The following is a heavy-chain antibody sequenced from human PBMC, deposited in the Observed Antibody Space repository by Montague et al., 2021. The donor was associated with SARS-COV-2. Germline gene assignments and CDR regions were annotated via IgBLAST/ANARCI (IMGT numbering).Heavy chain of an antibody. CDR3: ARLRDGVVPSPILGVGPYYSYYYMDV. CDR2: INHGGST. CDR1: GTSFSGYY. J-gene: IGHJ6*03. D-gene: IGHD3-10*01. V-gene: IGHV4-34*01. Sequence: SETLSLTCAVHGTSFSGYYWNWIRQPPGEGLEWIGEINHGGSTKYSPPLKSRLTVSADTSKNQFSLKLTSVAAADTAVYYCARLRDGVVPSPILGVGPYYSYYYMDVWGRGTTVTVSS.